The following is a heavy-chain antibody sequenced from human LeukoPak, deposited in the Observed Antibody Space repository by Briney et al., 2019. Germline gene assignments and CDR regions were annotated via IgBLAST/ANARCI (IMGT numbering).Heavy chain of an antibody. V-gene: IGHV4-30-4*08. J-gene: IGHJ4*02. CDR2: IYYSGST. CDR1: GGSFSSGDYY. Sequence: SETLSLTCTVSGGSFSSGDYYWGWLGQPPGTGLEWVGYIYYSGSTYYNTSLKSRVTISVDTSKNQFSLKLSSVTAADTAVYYCASTVTNYIDYWGQGTLVTVSS. D-gene: IGHD4-17*01. CDR3: ASTVTNYIDY.